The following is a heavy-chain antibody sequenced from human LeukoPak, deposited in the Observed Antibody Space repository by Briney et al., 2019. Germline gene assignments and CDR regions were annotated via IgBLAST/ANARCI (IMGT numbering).Heavy chain of an antibody. CDR1: GYSISRGYY. J-gene: IGHJ4*02. CDR2: IHHGGTT. CDR3: ATDRRGNNHDHDN. D-gene: IGHD1/OR15-1a*01. Sequence: SETLSLTCGVSGYSISRGYYWGWIRQPPGKGLEWIGSIHHGGTTYYNPSLKSRVTILVDTPKNEVSLKLSSATAADTAVYHCATDRRGNNHDHDNWGQGTLVTVSS. V-gene: IGHV4-38-2*02.